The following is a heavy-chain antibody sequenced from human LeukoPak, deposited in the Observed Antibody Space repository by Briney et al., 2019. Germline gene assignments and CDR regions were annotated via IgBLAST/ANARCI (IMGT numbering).Heavy chain of an antibody. D-gene: IGHD6-13*01. CDR2: ISAYNGNT. J-gene: IGHJ4*02. CDR1: GYTFTSYG. V-gene: IGHV1-18*01. CDR3: ARVLSSSWYVEGDY. Sequence: GASAKVSCKASGYTFTSYGISWVRQAPGQGLEWMGWISAYNGNTNYVQKLQGRVTMTTDTSTSTAYMELRSLRSDDTAVYYCARVLSSSWYVEGDYWGQGTLVTVSS.